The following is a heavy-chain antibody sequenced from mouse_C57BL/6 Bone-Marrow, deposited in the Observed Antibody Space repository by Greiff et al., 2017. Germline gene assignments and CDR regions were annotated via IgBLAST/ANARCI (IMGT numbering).Heavy chain of an antibody. J-gene: IGHJ3*01. Sequence: VQLQQSGAELVKPGASVTLSCTASGFNIKDYYMHWVKQRTEQGLEWIGRIDPEDGETKYAPKFQGKGTIKADTSSNTAYLQLSSLTSEDTALYYCARSSYSYGSSPGFAYWGQGTLVTVSA. CDR3: ARSSYSYGSSPGFAY. V-gene: IGHV14-2*01. D-gene: IGHD1-1*01. CDR1: GFNIKDYY. CDR2: IDPEDGET.